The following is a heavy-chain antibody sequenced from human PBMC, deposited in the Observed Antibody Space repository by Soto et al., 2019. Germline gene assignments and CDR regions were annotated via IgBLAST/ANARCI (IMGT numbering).Heavy chain of an antibody. CDR1: GGTISSYY. J-gene: IGHJ4*02. CDR2: IYYSGST. D-gene: IGHD5-12*01. Sequence: PSETLSLTCTFSGGTISSYYWSWIRQPPGKGLEWIGYIYYSGSTNYNPSLKSRVTISVDNAKNSLYLQMNSLRAEDTAFYYCVKDHDEDFGYDLDYFNYWGQGTLVTVSS. V-gene: IGHV4-59*01. CDR3: VKDHDEDFGYDLDYFNY.